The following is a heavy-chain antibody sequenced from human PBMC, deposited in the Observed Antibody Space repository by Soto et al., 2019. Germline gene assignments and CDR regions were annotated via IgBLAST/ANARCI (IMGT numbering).Heavy chain of an antibody. CDR2: ISAYNGNT. CDR3: ARRVAGNTDFDY. D-gene: IGHD6-19*01. V-gene: IGHV1-18*01. CDR1: GYTFTSYG. J-gene: IGHJ4*02. Sequence: ASVKVSCKASGYTFTSYGISWVRQAPGQGLEWMGWISAYNGNTNYAQKLQGRVTMTTDTSTSTAYMELRSLRPDDTAVYYCARRVAGNTDFDYWGQGTLVTVSS.